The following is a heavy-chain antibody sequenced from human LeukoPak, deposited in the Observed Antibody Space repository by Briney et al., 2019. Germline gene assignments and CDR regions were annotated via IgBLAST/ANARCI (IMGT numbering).Heavy chain of an antibody. CDR2: TLYDGSNK. CDR1: GFSFSSYA. D-gene: IGHD7-27*01. J-gene: IGHJ4*02. CDR3: ARSRGMLTGDHSFDY. V-gene: IGHV3-30*04. Sequence: GRSLRLSCAASGFSFSSYAMHWVRKAPGKGLEWVVVTLYDGSNKYYADSVKGRFTISRDNSKNTLYLPMNSLRAEDTAVYYCARSRGMLTGDHSFDYWGQRTLVTVSS.